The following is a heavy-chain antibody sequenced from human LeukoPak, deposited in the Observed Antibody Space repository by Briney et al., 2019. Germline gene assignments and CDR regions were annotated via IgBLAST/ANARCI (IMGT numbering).Heavy chain of an antibody. D-gene: IGHD2-21*01. CDR2: INHSGSA. CDR1: GGSFSGYY. J-gene: IGHJ4*02. CDR3: ARPGSRGCGGDCHYFDY. V-gene: IGHV4-34*01. Sequence: SETLSLTCAVYGGSFSGYYWSWIRQPPGKGLEWIGEINHSGSANYNPSLKSRVTISVDTSKNQFSLKLSSVTAADTAVYYCARPGSRGCGGDCHYFDYWGQGTLVTVSS.